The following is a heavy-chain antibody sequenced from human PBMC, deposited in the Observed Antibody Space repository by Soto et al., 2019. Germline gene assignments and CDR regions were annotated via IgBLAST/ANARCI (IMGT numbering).Heavy chain of an antibody. CDR2: ISYDGSNK. CDR3: AKELKRTTRRYCSSTSCYQGIDY. J-gene: IGHJ4*02. CDR1: GFTFSSYG. Sequence: QVQLVESGGGVVQPGRSLRLSCAASGFTFSSYGMHWVRQAPGKGLEWVAVISYDGSNKYYADSVKGRFTISRDNSKNTLYLQMNSLRAEDTAVYYCAKELKRTTRRYCSSTSCYQGIDYWGQGTLVTVSS. V-gene: IGHV3-30*18. D-gene: IGHD2-2*01.